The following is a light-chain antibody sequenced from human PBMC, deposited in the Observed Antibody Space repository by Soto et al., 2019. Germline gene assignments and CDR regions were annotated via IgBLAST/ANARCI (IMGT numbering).Light chain of an antibody. CDR3: QQYKSYPCT. Sequence: DIQMTQSPSTLSASVGDRVPITCRASQSTSSWLAWYQQKPGKAPNLLIYDASTLESGVPSRFSGSASGTEFTLTISSRQPDDFASYYCQQYKSYPCTFGQGTKLEIK. CDR1: QSTSSW. CDR2: DAS. J-gene: IGKJ2*02. V-gene: IGKV1-5*01.